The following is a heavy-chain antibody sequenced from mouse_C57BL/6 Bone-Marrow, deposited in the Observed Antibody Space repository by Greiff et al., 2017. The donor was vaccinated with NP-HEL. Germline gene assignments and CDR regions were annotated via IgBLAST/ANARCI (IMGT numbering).Heavy chain of an antibody. CDR1: GFNIKDDY. CDR3: TTVVAHYYAMDY. V-gene: IGHV14-4*01. D-gene: IGHD1-1*01. Sequence: EVQLQQSGAELVRPGASVKLSCTASGFNIKDDYMHWVKQRPEQGLEWIGWIDPENGDTESASKFQGKATITADPSSNTAYLQLSSLTSEDTAVYYCTTVVAHYYAMDYWGQGTSVTVSS. J-gene: IGHJ4*01. CDR2: IDPENGDT.